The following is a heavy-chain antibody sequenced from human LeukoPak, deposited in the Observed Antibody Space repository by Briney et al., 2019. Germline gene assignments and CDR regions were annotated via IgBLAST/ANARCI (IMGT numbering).Heavy chain of an antibody. D-gene: IGHD5-12*01. J-gene: IGHJ5*02. Sequence: PVKASCKAARPPFTRYAISSGRQSPGHRLGCMGRIIPSLGIANYAQKFQGRVTITADKSTSTAYMELSSLRSEDTAVYYCASDSGRPRGNWFDPWGRGTLVTVSS. CDR1: RPPFTRYA. CDR3: ASDSGRPRGNWFDP. V-gene: IGHV1-69*04. CDR2: IIPSLGIA.